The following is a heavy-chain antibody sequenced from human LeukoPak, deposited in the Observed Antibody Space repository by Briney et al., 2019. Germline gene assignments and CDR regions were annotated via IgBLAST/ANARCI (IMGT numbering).Heavy chain of an antibody. V-gene: IGHV3-30*09. CDR3: ARVGNSSGWHDAFGYFDS. CDR2: SSFDGTKK. Sequence: PGRSLRLSCAASGFNFSNNLLHWVRQAPGKGLEWVAVSSFDGTKKYYADSVKGRFVISGDNSKNTLYLQMNSLRAEDTAAYYCARVGNSSGWHDAFGYFDSWGQGVLVTVSS. CDR1: GFNFSNNL. J-gene: IGHJ4*02. D-gene: IGHD6-19*01.